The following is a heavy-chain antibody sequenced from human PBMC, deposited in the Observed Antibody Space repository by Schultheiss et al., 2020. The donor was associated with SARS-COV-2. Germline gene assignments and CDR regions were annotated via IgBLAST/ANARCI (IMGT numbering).Heavy chain of an antibody. D-gene: IGHD6-19*01. CDR1: GGSISSYY. Sequence: SETLTLTCTVSGGSISSYYWCWIRQPPGKGLEWFGYIYYSGSTNYNPSLKSRVTISVDTSKNQFSLKLSSVTAADTAVYYCARHQTEGYSSGWYVVGYWGQGSLVTVSS. CDR2: IYYSGST. CDR3: ARHQTEGYSSGWYVVGY. J-gene: IGHJ4*02. V-gene: IGHV4-59*08.